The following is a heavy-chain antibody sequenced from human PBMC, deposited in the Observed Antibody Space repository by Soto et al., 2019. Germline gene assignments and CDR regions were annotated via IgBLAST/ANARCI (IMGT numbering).Heavy chain of an antibody. Sequence: QVQLQQWGAGLLKPSEPLSLTCSVYGGSFRGYYWSWIRQPPGKGLEWIGEINHSGRTNYNSSLKSRVTISVDTPKNQISLKLNSVTGANTAVDYCARGLAGRTSSWYDYWGQVTLVTVSS. V-gene: IGHV4-34*01. CDR1: GGSFRGYY. J-gene: IGHJ4*02. CDR2: INHSGRT. D-gene: IGHD6-13*01. CDR3: ARGLAGRTSSWYDY.